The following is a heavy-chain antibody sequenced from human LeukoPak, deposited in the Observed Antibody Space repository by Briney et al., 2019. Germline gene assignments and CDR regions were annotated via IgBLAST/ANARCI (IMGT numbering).Heavy chain of an antibody. CDR2: IRSRTYGGTT. CDR3: SRDGLVDYYYGMDV. D-gene: IGHD5/OR15-5a*01. J-gene: IGHJ6*02. Sequence: HSGRPLRLSCTASGFTFGDYALSWVRQAPGKGLEWVGFIRSRTYGGTTDYAASVKGRFTISRDDSKSIAYLQMNSLKTEDTAVYYCSRDGLVDYYYGMDVWGQGTAVTVSS. V-gene: IGHV3-49*04. CDR1: GFTFGDYA.